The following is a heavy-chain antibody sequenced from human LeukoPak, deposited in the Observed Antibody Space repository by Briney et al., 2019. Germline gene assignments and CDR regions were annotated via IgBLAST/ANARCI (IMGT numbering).Heavy chain of an antibody. Sequence: GASVKVSRKASGGTFSSYTISWVRQAPGQGLEWMGRIIPILGIANYAQKFQGRVTITADKSTSTAYMELSSLRSEDTAVYYCASHSPRIAAAGGAYAFDIWGQGTMVTVSS. V-gene: IGHV1-69*02. D-gene: IGHD6-13*01. CDR1: GGTFSSYT. CDR3: ASHSPRIAAAGGAYAFDI. CDR2: IIPILGIA. J-gene: IGHJ3*02.